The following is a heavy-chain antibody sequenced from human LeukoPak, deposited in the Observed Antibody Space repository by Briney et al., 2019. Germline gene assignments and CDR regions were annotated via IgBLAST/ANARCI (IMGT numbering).Heavy chain of an antibody. J-gene: IGHJ4*02. CDR2: IYYSGST. D-gene: IGHD3-22*01. CDR3: ASPYYYDSSGSLYCFDY. CDR1: GGSISSSSYY. Sequence: SETLSLTCTVSGGSISSSSYYWGWIRQPPGKGLEWIGSIYYSGSTYYNPSLKSRVTISVDTSKNQFSLKLSSVTAADTAVYYCASPYYYDSSGSLYCFDYWGQGTLVTVSS. V-gene: IGHV4-39*01.